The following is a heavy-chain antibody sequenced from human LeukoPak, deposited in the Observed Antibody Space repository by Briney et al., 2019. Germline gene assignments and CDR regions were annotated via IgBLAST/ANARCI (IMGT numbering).Heavy chain of an antibody. CDR1: GSTFSDYY. J-gene: IGHJ4*02. D-gene: IGHD5-12*01. CDR3: ASDIVATSGDF. Sequence: PGGSLTLSCAASGSTFSDYYMSWIRQAPGKGLEWVAYITSSGDDIYYADSVKGRFTISRDNAKNALFLRMNSLRVQDTATYYCASDIVATSGDFWGQGTLVSVSS. V-gene: IGHV3-11*01. CDR2: ITSSGDDI.